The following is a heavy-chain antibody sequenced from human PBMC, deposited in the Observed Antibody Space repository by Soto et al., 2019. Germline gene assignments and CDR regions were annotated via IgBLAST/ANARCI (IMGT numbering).Heavy chain of an antibody. CDR1: GFTFSSYA. CDR2: ISGSGVTT. Sequence: EMQLLESGGDLVQPGGSPRLSCAASGFTFSSYAMTWVRQAPGKGLEYISAISGSGVTTYYADSMKGRFTVSRDNSKNTLYLQMISLRAEDTAMYYCAKDRDDIGMVDAFGVWGQGTMVTVSS. J-gene: IGHJ3*01. D-gene: IGHD1-1*01. V-gene: IGHV3-23*01. CDR3: AKDRDDIGMVDAFGV.